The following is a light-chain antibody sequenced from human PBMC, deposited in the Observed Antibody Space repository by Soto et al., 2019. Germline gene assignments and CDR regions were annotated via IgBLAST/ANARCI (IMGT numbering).Light chain of an antibody. J-gene: IGKJ1*01. CDR3: QQYGRSPTT. Sequence: PGEIATRSCRASQNFGSNYLAWYQQKRGQAPRFLIYGASSRATGIPDRFSGSGSGTDFTLTISRLEPEDFAVYFCQQYGRSPTTFGQGTKVDTK. CDR1: QNFGSNY. V-gene: IGKV3-20*01. CDR2: GAS.